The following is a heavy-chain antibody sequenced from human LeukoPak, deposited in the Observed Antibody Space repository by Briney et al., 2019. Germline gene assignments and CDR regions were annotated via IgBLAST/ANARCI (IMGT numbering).Heavy chain of an antibody. Sequence: PGGSLRLSCAASGFTFSTYSRNWVRQPPGKGLEWISYISNTGGVMYYAESVKGRFTISRDDAKSSLSLQMNSLRDEDTAVYYCARSNGYYPRPLDFWGQGTLVTVSS. V-gene: IGHV3-48*02. CDR1: GFTFSTYS. J-gene: IGHJ4*02. D-gene: IGHD3-22*01. CDR3: ARSNGYYPRPLDF. CDR2: ISNTGGVM.